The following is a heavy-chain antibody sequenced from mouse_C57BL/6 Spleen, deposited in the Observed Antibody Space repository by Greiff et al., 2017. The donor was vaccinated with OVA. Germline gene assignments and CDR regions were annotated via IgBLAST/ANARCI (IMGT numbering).Heavy chain of an antibody. J-gene: IGHJ3*01. CDR1: GFTFTNSY. CDR2: IDPADGYT. CDR3: ARLETCAWFAY. Sequence: EVQLQQSVAELVRPGASVKLSCTASGFTFTNSYMHWVKQRPEQGLEWIGRIDPADGYTKYAPKFQGKATITVDTSSNTAYLQRSSLTSEDAAIYYCARLETCAWFAYWGQGTLVTVSA. V-gene: IGHV14-3*01.